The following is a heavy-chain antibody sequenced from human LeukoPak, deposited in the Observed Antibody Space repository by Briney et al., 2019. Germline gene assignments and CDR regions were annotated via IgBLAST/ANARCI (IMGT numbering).Heavy chain of an antibody. D-gene: IGHD3-10*01. CDR3: AREKEPYYYGSGSYYNLY. CDR1: GGTFSSYA. Sequence: SVKVSCKASGGTFSSYAISWVRQVPGQRLEWMGGIIPIFGTANYAQKFQGRVTITADESTSTAYMELSSLRSEDTAVYYCAREKEPYYYGSGSYYNLYWGQGTLVTVSS. CDR2: IIPIFGTA. V-gene: IGHV1-69*01. J-gene: IGHJ4*02.